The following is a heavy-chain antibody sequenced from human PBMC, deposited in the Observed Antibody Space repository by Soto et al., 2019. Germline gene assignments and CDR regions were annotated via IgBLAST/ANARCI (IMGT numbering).Heavy chain of an antibody. CDR1: GYSFSTYG. Sequence: QVHLVQSGVEVKKPGASVKVSCKASGYSFSTYGISWVRQAPGQGLEWMGWISGLNGNTNYAQTIQGRVTMTTDTSTSTAYMELRSQEFDGTAKYYCARDLFGEDGAGYFDYWGQGTLVTVSS. D-gene: IGHD3-10*01. V-gene: IGHV1-18*01. J-gene: IGHJ4*02. CDR3: ARDLFGEDGAGYFDY. CDR2: ISGLNGNT.